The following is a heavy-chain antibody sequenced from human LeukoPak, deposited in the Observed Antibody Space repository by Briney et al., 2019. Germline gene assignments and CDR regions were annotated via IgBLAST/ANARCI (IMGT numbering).Heavy chain of an antibody. V-gene: IGHV3-30*02. J-gene: IGHJ4*02. CDR3: ATYRQVLLPFES. CDR1: GFTFKNYG. Sequence: GGSLRLSCAASGFTFKNYGMHWVRQAPGKGLEWVAFIQYDGSNKSYTDSVKGRFTISRDNSKSTLSLQMNSLRAEDTAIYYCATYRQVLLPFESWGQGTLVTVS. CDR2: IQYDGSNK. D-gene: IGHD2-8*02.